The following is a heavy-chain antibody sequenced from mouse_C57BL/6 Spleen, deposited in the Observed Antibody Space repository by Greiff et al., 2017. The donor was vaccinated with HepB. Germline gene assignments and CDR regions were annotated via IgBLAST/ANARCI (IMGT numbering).Heavy chain of an antibody. V-gene: IGHV1-22*01. Sequence: VQLQQSGPELVKPGASVKMSCKASGYTFTDYNMHWVKQSHGKSLEWIGYINPNNGGTSYNQKFKGKATLTVNKSSSTAYMELRSLTSEDSAVYYCVYYYGSSLDYWGQGTTLTVSS. CDR2: INPNNGGT. CDR1: GYTFTDYN. J-gene: IGHJ2*01. CDR3: VYYYGSSLDY. D-gene: IGHD1-1*01.